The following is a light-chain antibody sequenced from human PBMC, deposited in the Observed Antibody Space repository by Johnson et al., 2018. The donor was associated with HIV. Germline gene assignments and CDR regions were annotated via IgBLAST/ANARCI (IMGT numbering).Light chain of an antibody. J-gene: IGLJ1*01. CDR2: DNN. CDR3: GTWDSSLSVNYV. CDR1: SSNIGNNY. V-gene: IGLV1-51*01. Sequence: QSVLTQPPSVSAAPGQKVTISCSGSSSNIGNNYVSWYQQLPGTAPKLLIFDNNKRPSGIPDRFSGSKSGTSATLATTGLQPGDEADYYCGTWDSSLSVNYVFGTGTKVTVL.